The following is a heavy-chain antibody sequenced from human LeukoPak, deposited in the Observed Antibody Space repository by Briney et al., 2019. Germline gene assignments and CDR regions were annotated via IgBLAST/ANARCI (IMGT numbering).Heavy chain of an antibody. CDR2: ISSSSSYI. V-gene: IGHV3-21*01. Sequence: PGGSLRLSCAASGFTFSSYIINWVRQAPGKGLEWVSSISSSSSYIYYADSVKGRFTISRDNAKNSLYLQMNSLRAEDTAVYYCARTSGYSSSWYFDYWGQGTMVTVSS. D-gene: IGHD6-13*01. CDR1: GFTFSSYI. CDR3: ARTSGYSSSWYFDY. J-gene: IGHJ4*02.